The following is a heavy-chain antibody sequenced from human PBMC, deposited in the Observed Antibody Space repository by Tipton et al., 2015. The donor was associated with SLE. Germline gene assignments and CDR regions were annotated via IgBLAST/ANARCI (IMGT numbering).Heavy chain of an antibody. J-gene: IGHJ2*01. Sequence: TLSLTCTVAGVSIRNYYWTWIRQPPGKGLEWIGYISTDGDSNSHPSLKSRVTMSLDTSENQFSLRLTSVTGADTAVYYCARRGGYSSSSWCFGLWGRRTLVAVSS. CDR2: ISTDGDS. D-gene: IGHD6-6*01. CDR1: GVSIRNYY. V-gene: IGHV4-4*09. CDR3: ARRGGYSSSSWCFGL.